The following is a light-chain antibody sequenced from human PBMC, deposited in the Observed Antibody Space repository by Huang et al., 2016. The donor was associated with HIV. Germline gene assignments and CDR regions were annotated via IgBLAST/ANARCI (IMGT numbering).Light chain of an antibody. CDR2: AAS. CDR3: QMYNSALCT. CDR1: QDISDY. V-gene: IGKV1-27*01. Sequence: DIQMTQSPSSLSASVGDRVTITCRASQDISDYLAWYQQKPGKVPKLLIYAASTWQSGVPSRFSGSGSGTDFTLTISSLQPDDVATYYCQMYNSALCTFGQGTKLEIK. J-gene: IGKJ2*02.